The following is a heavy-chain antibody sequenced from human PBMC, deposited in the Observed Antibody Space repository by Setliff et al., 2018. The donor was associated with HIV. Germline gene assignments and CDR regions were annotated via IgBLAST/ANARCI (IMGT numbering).Heavy chain of an antibody. D-gene: IGHD6-6*01. Sequence: LSLTCAVYGGSFSGYYWSWIRQPPGKGMEWIGEINHSGSTNYNPSLKSRVTISVDTSKNQFSLKLSSVTAADTALYYCVRHRYRRSSHYFDSWGQGTLVTVSS. CDR3: VRHRYRRSSHYFDS. CDR2: INHSGST. J-gene: IGHJ4*02. CDR1: GGSFSGYY. V-gene: IGHV4-34*01.